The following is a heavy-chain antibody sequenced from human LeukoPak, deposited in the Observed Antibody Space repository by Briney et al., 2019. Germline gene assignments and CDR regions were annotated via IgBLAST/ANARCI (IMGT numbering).Heavy chain of an antibody. CDR3: ARRDGYCSSTSCYADYYYGMDV. Sequence: GESLKISCKGSGYSFTNYWIGWVRQMPGKGLEWMGIIYPGDSDTTYSPSFQGQVTISADKTISTAYLQWSSLKASDTAMYYCARRDGYCSSTSCYADYYYGMDVWGQGTTVTVSS. D-gene: IGHD2-2*01. CDR2: IYPGDSDT. V-gene: IGHV5-51*01. J-gene: IGHJ6*02. CDR1: GYSFTNYW.